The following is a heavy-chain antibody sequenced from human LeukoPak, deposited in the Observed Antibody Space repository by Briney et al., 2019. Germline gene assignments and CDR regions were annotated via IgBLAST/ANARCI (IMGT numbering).Heavy chain of an antibody. V-gene: IGHV1-2*02. D-gene: IGHD2-21*02. Sequence: ASVKVSCKASGYTFTGYYMHLVRQAPGQGLEWMGLINPNSGGTNYAQKFQGRVTMTRDTSISTAYMELSRLRSDDTAVYYCARGGCGGDCYSHWFDPWGQGTLVTVSS. CDR2: INPNSGGT. J-gene: IGHJ5*02. CDR3: ARGGCGGDCYSHWFDP. CDR1: GYTFTGYY.